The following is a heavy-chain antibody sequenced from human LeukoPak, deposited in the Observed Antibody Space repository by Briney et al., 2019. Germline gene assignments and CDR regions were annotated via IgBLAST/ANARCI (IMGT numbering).Heavy chain of an antibody. CDR2: VRYDGSDK. CDR3: ALGCSSTSCYFDY. Sequence: GTSLRLSCAASGFTFSSHGMHWVRQAPGKGLEWVAVVRYDGSDKYYADSVKGRFTISRDNAKNSLYLQMNSLRAEDTAVYYCALGCSSTSCYFDYWGQGTLVTVSS. V-gene: IGHV3-33*01. D-gene: IGHD2-2*01. J-gene: IGHJ4*02. CDR1: GFTFSSHG.